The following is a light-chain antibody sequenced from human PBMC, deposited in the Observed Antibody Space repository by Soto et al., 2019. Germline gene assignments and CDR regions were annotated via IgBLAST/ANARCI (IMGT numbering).Light chain of an antibody. CDR2: AAS. Sequence: IHMTHSPASLSASVQDRVTITCRGSQGISNYLAWYQQKPGKVPKLLIYAASTLQSGVPSRFSGSGSGTDFTLTISSLQTEDFATYYCQQSSSPLWGTCGQGTKVDIK. V-gene: IGKV1-27*01. CDR1: QGISNY. CDR3: QQSSSPLWGT. J-gene: IGKJ1*01.